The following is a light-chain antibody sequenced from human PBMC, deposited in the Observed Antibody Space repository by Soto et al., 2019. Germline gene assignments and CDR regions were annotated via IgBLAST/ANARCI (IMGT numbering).Light chain of an antibody. CDR1: QDIGTY. Sequence: AIRMTQSPSSFSASTGDRVSITCRATQDIGTYLAWYQQIPGKAPKLLIYDASTLQTGVPSRFSGSGSGTDFTLTISRLEPEDFAVYYCQQHGSSPRRTFGQGTKVDIK. J-gene: IGKJ1*01. CDR2: DAS. V-gene: IGKV1-8*01. CDR3: QQHGSSPRRT.